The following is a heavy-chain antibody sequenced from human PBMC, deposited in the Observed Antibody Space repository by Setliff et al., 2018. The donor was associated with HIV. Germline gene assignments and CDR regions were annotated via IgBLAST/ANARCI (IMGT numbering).Heavy chain of an antibody. CDR1: GYSISSGYY. V-gene: IGHV4-38-2*01. D-gene: IGHD2-21*02. Sequence: KTSETMSLTCAVSGYSISSGYYWGWIRQPPGKGLEWIGEIIHSGTTNYNPSLMSRVTISLDTSKNQFSLKLSSVTAADTAVYYCARKSYCGGDCRGSWFDPWGQGTLVTVSS. CDR3: ARKSYCGGDCRGSWFDP. J-gene: IGHJ5*02. CDR2: IIHSGTT.